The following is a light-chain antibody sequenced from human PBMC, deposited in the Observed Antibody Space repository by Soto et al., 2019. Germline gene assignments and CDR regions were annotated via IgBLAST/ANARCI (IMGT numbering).Light chain of an antibody. J-gene: IGKJ2*01. V-gene: IGKV3-20*01. CDR1: QSVSSSY. Sequence: EIVLTQSPGTLSLSPGERATLSCRASQSVSSSYLAWYQQKPGQAPRLLIYGASSRATGIPQRFSGSGSATDFTLTISRLEPEDFAVYYCQQYGSSLLYTFGQGTKLEIK. CDR2: GAS. CDR3: QQYGSSLLYT.